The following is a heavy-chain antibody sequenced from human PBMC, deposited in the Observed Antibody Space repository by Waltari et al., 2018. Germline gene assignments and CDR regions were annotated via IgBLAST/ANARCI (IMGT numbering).Heavy chain of an antibody. J-gene: IGHJ2*01. CDR1: DYSISSGFY. V-gene: IGHV4-38-2*01. Sequence: QVHLQVSGPGLVTPSATLSLTCAVSDYSISSGFYWGWIRQPPGKGLEWIGSINNSGRTYNNPSLKSRVTISVDTAVNHFSLKLNSGTATDTAVYYCARQGGYINVWWEDYWYFDHWGRGTLVTVSS. D-gene: IGHD1-26*01. CDR3: ARQGGYINVWWEDYWYFDH. CDR2: INNSGRT.